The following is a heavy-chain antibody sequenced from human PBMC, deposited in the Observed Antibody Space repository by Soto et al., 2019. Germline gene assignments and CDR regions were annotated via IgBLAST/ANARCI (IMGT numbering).Heavy chain of an antibody. CDR1: GFTFSSYA. CDR2: ISGSGGST. CDR3: AKDAPSPYDILTGYSYFDY. V-gene: IGHV3-23*01. D-gene: IGHD3-9*01. Sequence: WGSLRLSCAASGFTFSSYAMSWVRQAPGKGLECVSAISGSGGSTYYADSVKGRFTISRDNSKNTLYLQMNSLRAEDTAVYYCAKDAPSPYDILTGYSYFDYWGQGTLVTVSS. J-gene: IGHJ4*02.